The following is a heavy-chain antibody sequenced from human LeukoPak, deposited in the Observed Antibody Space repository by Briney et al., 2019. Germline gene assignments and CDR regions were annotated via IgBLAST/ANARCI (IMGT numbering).Heavy chain of an antibody. V-gene: IGHV4-59*08. CDR1: GGSIGGDH. J-gene: IGHJ4*02. Sequence: SETLSLTCTISGGSIGGDHWSWIRQAPGKGLEWIGYISYTRSTSYNPSLRNRVTISLHTSENQFSLRLTSVTAADTAVYYCARAVTGTSMVDYWGQGTLVAVSS. CDR2: ISYTRST. D-gene: IGHD6-19*01. CDR3: ARAVTGTSMVDY.